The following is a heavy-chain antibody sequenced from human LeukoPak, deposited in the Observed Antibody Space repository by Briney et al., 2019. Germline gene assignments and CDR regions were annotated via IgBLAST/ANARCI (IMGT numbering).Heavy chain of an antibody. CDR1: GYTFTSYG. J-gene: IGHJ5*02. D-gene: IGHD3-22*01. CDR3: ARLYYDSSGYGWFDP. V-gene: IGHV1-18*01. CDR2: ISAYNGNT. Sequence: ASVKVSCKASGYTFTSYGISWVRQAPGQGLEWMGWISAYNGNTNYAQKLQGRVTMTTDTSTSTAYMELRSLRSDDTAVYYCARLYYDSSGYGWFDPWGQGTLFTVSS.